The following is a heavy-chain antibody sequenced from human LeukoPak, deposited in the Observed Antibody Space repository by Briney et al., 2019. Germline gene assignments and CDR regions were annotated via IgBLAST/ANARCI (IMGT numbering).Heavy chain of an antibody. D-gene: IGHD1-7*01. Sequence: SETLSLTCTVSGGSISSYYWSWIRQPPGKGLEWIGYIYYSGSTNCNPSLKSRVTISVDTSKNQFSLKLSSVTAADTAVYYCARVVWNYWFDPWGQGTLVTVSS. CDR3: ARVVWNYWFDP. CDR1: GGSISSYY. CDR2: IYYSGST. V-gene: IGHV4-59*01. J-gene: IGHJ5*02.